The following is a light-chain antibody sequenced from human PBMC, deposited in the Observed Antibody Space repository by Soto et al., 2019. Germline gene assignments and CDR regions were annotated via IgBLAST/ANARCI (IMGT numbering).Light chain of an antibody. CDR3: QQYGSSPWT. J-gene: IGKJ1*01. CDR1: QRVSSTY. V-gene: IGKV3-20*01. CDR2: GAS. Sequence: EIVLTQSPGTLSLSPGERATLSCRASQRVSSTYLAWYQQKPGQAPRLLMYGASSRATGIPDRFSGSGSGKDFTLTISGLEPEDFAVYYCQQYGSSPWTFGQGTKVEI.